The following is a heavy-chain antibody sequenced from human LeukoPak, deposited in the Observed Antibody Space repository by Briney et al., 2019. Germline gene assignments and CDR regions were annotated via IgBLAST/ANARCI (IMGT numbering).Heavy chain of an antibody. CDR3: ARDGSPITGIDWFDP. CDR2: INPNSGGT. D-gene: IGHD1-20*01. J-gene: IGHJ5*02. V-gene: IGHV1-2*02. Sequence: ASVKVSCKASGYTFTGYYMHWVRQAPGQGLEWMGWINPNSGGTNYAQKFQGRVTMTRDTSISTAYMEPSRLRSDDTAVYYCARDGSPITGIDWFDPWGQGTLVTVSS. CDR1: GYTFTGYY.